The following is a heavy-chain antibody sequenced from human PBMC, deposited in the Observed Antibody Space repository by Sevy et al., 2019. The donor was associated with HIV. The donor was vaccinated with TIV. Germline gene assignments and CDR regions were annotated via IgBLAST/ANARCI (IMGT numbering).Heavy chain of an antibody. D-gene: IGHD3-22*01. CDR3: ASGENYYDSSGYPYFDY. CDR2: IYYSGST. J-gene: IGHJ4*02. Sequence: SETLSLTCTVSGGSISSSSYYWGWIRQPPGKGLEWIGSIYYSGSTYYNPSLKSRVTISVDTSKNQFSLKLSSVTAADTAVYYSASGENYYDSSGYPYFDYWGQGTLVTVSS. V-gene: IGHV4-39*01. CDR1: GGSISSSSYY.